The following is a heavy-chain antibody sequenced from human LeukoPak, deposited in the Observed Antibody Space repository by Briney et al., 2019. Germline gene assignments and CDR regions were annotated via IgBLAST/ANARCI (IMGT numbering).Heavy chain of an antibody. CDR1: GFTFTSYS. D-gene: IGHD2-15*01. CDR3: AKQLGYCSDGSCYFPY. Sequence: GGSLRLSCAASGFTFTSYSMNWVRQAPGKGLEWVSTISGGGGSTYYADSVKGRFTISRDNSKNTPYLQVNSLRAEDTAVYYCAKQLGYCSDGSCYFPYWGQGTLVTVSS. V-gene: IGHV3-23*01. J-gene: IGHJ4*02. CDR2: ISGGGGST.